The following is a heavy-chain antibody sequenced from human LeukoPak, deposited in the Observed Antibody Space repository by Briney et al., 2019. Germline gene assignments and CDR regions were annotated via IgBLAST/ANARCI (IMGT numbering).Heavy chain of an antibody. Sequence: GGSLRLSCAASGFTFSSYSMNWVRQAPGKGLEWVSCISSSSSYIYYADSVKGRFTTSRDNAKNSLYLQMNSLRAEDTAVYYCAREKDDSSGYYDYWGQGTLVTVSS. D-gene: IGHD3-22*01. CDR3: AREKDDSSGYYDY. CDR1: GFTFSSYS. V-gene: IGHV3-21*01. J-gene: IGHJ4*02. CDR2: ISSSSSYI.